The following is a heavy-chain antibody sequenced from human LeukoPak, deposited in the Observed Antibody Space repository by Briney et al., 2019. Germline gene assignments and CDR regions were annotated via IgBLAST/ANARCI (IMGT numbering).Heavy chain of an antibody. CDR2: ISRSGSTI. J-gene: IGHJ6*02. CDR1: GFTFSDYY. CDR3: ARDWGLPRYYYGSGSPSPYGMDV. Sequence: GGSLRLSCAASGFTFSDYYMSWIRQAPGKGLEWVSYISRSGSTIYYADSVKGRFTISRDNAKNSLYLQMNSLRAEDTAVYYCARDWGLPRYYYGSGSPSPYGMDVWGQGTTVTVSS. D-gene: IGHD3-10*01. V-gene: IGHV3-11*01.